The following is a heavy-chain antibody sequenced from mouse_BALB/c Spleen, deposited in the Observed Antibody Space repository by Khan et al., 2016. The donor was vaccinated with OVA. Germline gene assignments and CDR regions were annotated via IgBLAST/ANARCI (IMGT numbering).Heavy chain of an antibody. Sequence: VQLKQSGAELVKPGASVKLSCTASGFNIKDTYMHWVKQRPEQGLEWIRRIAPENGNTKYDPKFQGKATITADQSSNTAYLQLSSLTSDDTAVDYCARINAWGQGTTLTVSS. CDR2: IAPENGNT. CDR3: ARINA. V-gene: IGHV14-3*02. J-gene: IGHJ2*01. CDR1: GFNIKDTY.